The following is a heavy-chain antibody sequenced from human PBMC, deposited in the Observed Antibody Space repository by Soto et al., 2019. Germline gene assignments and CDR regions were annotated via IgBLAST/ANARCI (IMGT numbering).Heavy chain of an antibody. J-gene: IGHJ4*02. CDR2: ISYDGSNK. D-gene: IGHD3-22*01. CDR1: GFTFSSYV. V-gene: IGHV3-30*03. CDR3: ASSLYYYDSSGYVGHLKLDY. Sequence: QVQLVESGGGVVQPGRSLRLSCAASGFTFSSYVMHWVRQAPGKGLEWVAVISYDGSNKYYADSVKGRFTISRDNSKNTLYLQMNSLRPEDTAVYYCASSLYYYDSSGYVGHLKLDYWGQGTLVTVSS.